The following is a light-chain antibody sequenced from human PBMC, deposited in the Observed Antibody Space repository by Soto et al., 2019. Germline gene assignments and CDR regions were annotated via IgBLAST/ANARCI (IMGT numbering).Light chain of an antibody. V-gene: IGKV3-20*01. J-gene: IGKJ2*01. CDR2: GAS. CDR3: QQYDSSPYT. Sequence: EIVLTQSPGSLSLSPGERATLSCRASQSVSSSHLAWYQQKPGQAPRLLIYGASSRATGIPDRFSGSGSGTDFTLTISRLEPEDFPVYYCQQYDSSPYTFGQGTKLEIK. CDR1: QSVSSSH.